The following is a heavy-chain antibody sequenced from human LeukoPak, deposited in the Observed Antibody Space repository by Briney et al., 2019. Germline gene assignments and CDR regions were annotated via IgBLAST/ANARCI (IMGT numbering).Heavy chain of an antibody. CDR1: GFTFSSYS. D-gene: IGHD3-10*02. CDR3: AELGITMIGGV. V-gene: IGHV3-48*04. Sequence: PGGSLRLSCVPSGFTFSSYSMNWVRQAPGKGLEWVSYISSSGSTIYYADSVKGRFTISRDNAKNSLYLQMNSLRAEDTAVYYCAELGITMIGGVWGEGTTVTISS. CDR2: ISSSGSTI. J-gene: IGHJ6*04.